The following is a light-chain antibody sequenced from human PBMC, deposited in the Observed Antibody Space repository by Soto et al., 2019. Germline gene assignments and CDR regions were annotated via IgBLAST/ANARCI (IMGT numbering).Light chain of an antibody. V-gene: IGKV1-33*01. CDR2: DAS. J-gene: IGKJ4*01. CDR1: QDISNY. CDR3: QQYDNLPLT. Sequence: DIQMTQSPSSLSASVGDRVTITCQASQDISNYLNWYQQKPGQAPKLLIYDASNLETGVPSRFSGSGSGTDFTFTISSLQPEDIATYYCQQYDNLPLTCGGGTKVESK.